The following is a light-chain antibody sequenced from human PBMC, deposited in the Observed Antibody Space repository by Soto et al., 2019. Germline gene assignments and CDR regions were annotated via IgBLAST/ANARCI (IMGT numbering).Light chain of an antibody. CDR2: GNS. V-gene: IGLV1-40*01. CDR1: NSNIESNY. CDR3: QSYDSSLSGSV. Sequence: QSVLTQTPSASGTPGQRVTISCSGSNSNIESNYVYWYQQFPGTAPKLLIYGNSNRPSGVPDRFSGSKSGTSASLAITGLQAEDEADYYCQSYDSSLSGSVFGGGTQLTVL. J-gene: IGLJ2*01.